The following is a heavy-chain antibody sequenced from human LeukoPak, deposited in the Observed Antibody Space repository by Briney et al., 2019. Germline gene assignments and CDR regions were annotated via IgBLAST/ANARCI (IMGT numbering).Heavy chain of an antibody. CDR2: ISGSGDIT. D-gene: IGHD6-13*01. V-gene: IGHV3-23*01. Sequence: GGSLRLSCAASGFTFSSYGMSWVRQAPGMGLEWVSAISGSGDITYSADSVKGRFTISRDNSKNTLYLQMNSLRAEDTAVYYCAKDRTSNWYYFDYWGQGILVTVSS. CDR3: AKDRTSNWYYFDY. J-gene: IGHJ4*02. CDR1: GFTFSSYG.